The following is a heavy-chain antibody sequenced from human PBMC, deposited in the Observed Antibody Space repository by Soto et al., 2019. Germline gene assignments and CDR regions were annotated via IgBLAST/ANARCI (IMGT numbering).Heavy chain of an antibody. CDR3: AKDKGGTPYYFDS. CDR2: INWNSAKV. D-gene: IGHD6-25*01. J-gene: IGHJ4*02. CDR1: GFNLGNYA. Sequence: EVQLVESGGGLVQPGRSLRLSCEVSGFNLGNYAMHWVRQAPGKGLEWVAGINWNSAKVGYAGSVKGRFIISRGNAKNSVYLQMNGLTTEDTARYYCAKDKGGTPYYFDSWGQGILVTVSS. V-gene: IGHV3-9*01.